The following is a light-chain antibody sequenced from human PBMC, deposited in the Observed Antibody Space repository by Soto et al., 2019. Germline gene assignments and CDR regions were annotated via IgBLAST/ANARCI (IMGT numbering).Light chain of an antibody. CDR3: QQYNNWPPEGT. Sequence: EIVMTQSPATLSVSPGEGATLSCRASQTISSNLAWYQQKPGQAPRRLIYGASTRATGIPARFSGSGSGTEFTLTISSLQSEDFAVYYCQQYNNWPPEGTFGQGTKVEIK. V-gene: IGKV3-15*01. CDR1: QTISSN. J-gene: IGKJ1*01. CDR2: GAS.